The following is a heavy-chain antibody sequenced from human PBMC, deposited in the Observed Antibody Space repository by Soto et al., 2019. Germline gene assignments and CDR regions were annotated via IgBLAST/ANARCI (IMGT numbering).Heavy chain of an antibody. J-gene: IGHJ5*02. D-gene: IGHD2-2*01. CDR1: GYTFTSYY. Sequence: QVQLVQSGAEVKKPGASVKVSCKASGYTFTSYYMHWVRQAPGQGLEWMGIINPSGGSTSYAQKFQGRVTMTRDTSTSTVYMELSSLRSEDTAVYYCARALDVPAADNWFDPWGQGTLVTVSS. CDR3: ARALDVPAADNWFDP. CDR2: INPSGGST. V-gene: IGHV1-46*01.